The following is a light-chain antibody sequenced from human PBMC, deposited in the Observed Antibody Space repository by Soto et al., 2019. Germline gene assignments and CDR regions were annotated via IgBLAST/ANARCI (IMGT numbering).Light chain of an antibody. J-gene: IGKJ1*01. CDR3: QQYNNWPGT. V-gene: IGKV3-15*01. CDR2: GAS. Sequence: EIIMTQSPATLSVSPGERVTLSCRASQSISGNLAWYQHKPGQAPRLLISGASARATGFPARFSGSGSGTEFTLTISSLQSEDFAVYYFQQYNNWPGTFGQGTKVEIK. CDR1: QSISGN.